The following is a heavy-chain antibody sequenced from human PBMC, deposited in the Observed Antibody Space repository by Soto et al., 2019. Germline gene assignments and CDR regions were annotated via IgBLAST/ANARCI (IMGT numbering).Heavy chain of an antibody. J-gene: IGHJ6*02. D-gene: IGHD2-15*01. Sequence: GASVKVSCKASGYTFTSYSMHWVRQAPGQGLEWMGIINPRSGRKSYAQNFQGRVTMTSDTSTSIVYMEMSSLKSEDTAVYYCARDHNFGFILYAMDVWGQGTTVTVSS. CDR1: GYTFTSYS. CDR2: INPRSGRK. CDR3: ARDHNFGFILYAMDV. V-gene: IGHV1-46*01.